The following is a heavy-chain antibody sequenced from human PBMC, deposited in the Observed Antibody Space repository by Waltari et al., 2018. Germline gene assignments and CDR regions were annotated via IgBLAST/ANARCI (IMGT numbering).Heavy chain of an antibody. J-gene: IGHJ4*02. CDR2: IIPILGIA. CDR3: ARDLGMEMATINEN. V-gene: IGHV1-69*08. D-gene: IGHD5-12*01. Sequence: QVQLVQSGAEVKKPGSSVKVSCKASGGTFSSYTISWVRQAPGQGLEWMGRIIPILGIANSAQKCQGRVTITADKSTSTAYLELSSLRSEDTAVYYCARDLGMEMATINENWGQGTLVTVSS. CDR1: GGTFSSYT.